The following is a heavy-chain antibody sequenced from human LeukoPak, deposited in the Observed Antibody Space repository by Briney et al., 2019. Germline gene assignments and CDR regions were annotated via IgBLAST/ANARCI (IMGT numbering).Heavy chain of an antibody. V-gene: IGHV3-30-3*01. CDR2: ISYDGSTT. CDR3: ATDQQDFGDTYYYGSGCPGY. Sequence: GGSLRLSCAASGFTFSSYAIHWVRQAPGKGLEWVAVISYDGSTTYYTDSVKGRFTISRDNSKNTLYLQMTSLSAEDTAVYYCATDQQDFGDTYYYGSGCPGYWGQGTLVTVSS. J-gene: IGHJ4*02. D-gene: IGHD3-10*01. CDR1: GFTFSSYA.